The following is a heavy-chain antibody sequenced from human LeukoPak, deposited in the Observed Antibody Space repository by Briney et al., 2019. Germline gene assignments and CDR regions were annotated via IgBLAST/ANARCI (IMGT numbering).Heavy chain of an antibody. CDR3: ARDPYGPTDYYYYYYMDV. CDR2: IWYDGSNK. D-gene: IGHD4-17*01. V-gene: IGHV3-33*01. J-gene: IGHJ6*03. CDR1: GFTFSSYG. Sequence: GGSQRLSCAASGFTFSSYGMHWVRQAPGKGLEWVAVIWYDGSNKYYADSVKGRFTISRDNSKNTLYLQMNSLRAEDTAVYYCARDPYGPTDYYYYYYMDVWGKGTTVTVSS.